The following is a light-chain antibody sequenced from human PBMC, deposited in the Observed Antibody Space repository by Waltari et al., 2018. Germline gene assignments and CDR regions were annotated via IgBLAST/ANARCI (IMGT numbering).Light chain of an antibody. J-gene: IGLJ2*01. V-gene: IGLV2-14*03. CDR3: SSYVSSSALEL. CDR2: DVR. CDR1: SIDYGAYNY. Sequence: QSAPTQPAPVSWSSGQSIPTTCTRTSIDYGAYNYISSYQQLPGKAPNLIIYDVRNPPSGVSIRFSGSKSGNSASLTISGLQGYDEAYYYCSSYVSSSALELYGGRTSLAVL.